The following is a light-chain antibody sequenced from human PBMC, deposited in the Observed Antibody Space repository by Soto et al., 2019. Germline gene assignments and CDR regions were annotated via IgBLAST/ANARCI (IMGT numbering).Light chain of an antibody. CDR2: GAS. CDR1: QGISSY. CDR3: QQLNNFPRT. Sequence: DIQLTQSPSFLSASVGDRVTITCRANQGISSYLAWYQQRPGEAPKLLMYGASTLQSGVPSRFSGSASGTTFTLTINNLQPEDFATYYCQQLNNFPRTFGQGTKVE. V-gene: IGKV1-9*01. J-gene: IGKJ1*01.